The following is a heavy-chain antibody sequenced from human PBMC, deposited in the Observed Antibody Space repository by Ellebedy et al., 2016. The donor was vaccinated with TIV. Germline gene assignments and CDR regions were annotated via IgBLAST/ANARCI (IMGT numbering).Heavy chain of an antibody. Sequence: GGSLRLSCAASGFTFSSYAIHWVRQAPGKGLEWVAVVSYDGRNKYHADSVKGRFTISRDNSKNTLYLQMNSLRPEDTAVYYCARDAVQFYYYGMDVWGQGTTVTVSS. V-gene: IGHV3-30*04. CDR2: VSYDGRNK. CDR1: GFTFSSYA. J-gene: IGHJ6*02. CDR3: ARDAVQFYYYGMDV.